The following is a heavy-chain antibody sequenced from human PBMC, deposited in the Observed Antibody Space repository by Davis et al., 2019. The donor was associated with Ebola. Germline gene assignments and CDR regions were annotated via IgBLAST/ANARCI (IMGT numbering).Heavy chain of an antibody. Sequence: SETLSLTCAVSGGSIIRDDWWSWVRQSPGKGLEWIGEIYHSGITNYNPSLKSRVTMSVDTSKNQFSLKLSSVTAADTAVYYCARGNYGDYIVLYYYNMDVWGQGTTVTVSS. CDR3: ARGNYGDYIVLYYYNMDV. V-gene: IGHV4-4*02. CDR1: GGSIIRDDW. J-gene: IGHJ6*02. D-gene: IGHD4-17*01. CDR2: IYHSGIT.